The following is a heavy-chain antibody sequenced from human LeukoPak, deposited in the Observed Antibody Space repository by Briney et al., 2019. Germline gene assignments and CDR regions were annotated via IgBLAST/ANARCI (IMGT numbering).Heavy chain of an antibody. CDR3: ATPALGYCDRTYCSPFDS. V-gene: IGHV5-51*01. CDR1: GYTFNNNW. CDR2: IYPGDSET. J-gene: IGHJ4*02. Sequence: GESLKISCEASGYTFNNNWIAWVRQMPGKGLEWIGIIYPGDSETRYSPSFQGQVTISADKSITTAYLQWTSLKASDTAMYYCATPALGYCDRTYCSPFDSWGQGTLVTVSS. D-gene: IGHD2-2*01.